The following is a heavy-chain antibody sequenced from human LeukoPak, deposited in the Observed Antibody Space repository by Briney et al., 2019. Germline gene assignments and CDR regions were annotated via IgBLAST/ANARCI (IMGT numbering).Heavy chain of an antibody. J-gene: IGHJ4*02. CDR1: GGSFSGYY. V-gene: IGHV4-34*01. CDR2: INHSGSI. Sequence: PSETLSLTCAVYGGSFSGYYWSWIRQPPGKGLEWIGEINHSGSINFNPSLKSRVTISVDTSKNQFSLSLSSVTAADTAVYYCASGRRNGSGWFVRSPFDYWGQGTLVTVSS. D-gene: IGHD6-19*01. CDR3: ASGRRNGSGWFVRSPFDY.